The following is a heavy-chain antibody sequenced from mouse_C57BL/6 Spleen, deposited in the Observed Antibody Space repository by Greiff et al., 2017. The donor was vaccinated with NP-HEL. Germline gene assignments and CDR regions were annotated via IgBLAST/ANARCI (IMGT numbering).Heavy chain of an antibody. CDR2: IDPSDSET. CDR1: GYTFTSYW. Sequence: VQLQQPGAELVRPGSSVKLSCKASGYTFTSYWMHWVKQRPIQGLEWIGNIDPSDSETHYNQKFKDKATLTVDKSSSTAYMQLSSLTSEDSAVYYCAVYGPYYAMDYWGQGTSVTVSS. J-gene: IGHJ4*01. CDR3: AVYGPYYAMDY. D-gene: IGHD1-2*01. V-gene: IGHV1-52*01.